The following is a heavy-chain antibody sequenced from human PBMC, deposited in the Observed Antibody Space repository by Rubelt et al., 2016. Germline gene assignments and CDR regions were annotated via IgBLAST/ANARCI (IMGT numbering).Heavy chain of an antibody. Sequence: QVQLVQSGAEVKKPGSSVKVSCKASGGTFSSYAISWVRQAPGQGLEWMGGINAGNGNTQYSQKFQGRVTITRDTAASTAYMGLSSLRSEDTAVYYCARAQRIRLLMVYAPTFDYWGQGTLVTVSS. CDR1: GGTFSSYA. V-gene: IGHV1-3*01. CDR2: INAGNGNT. J-gene: IGHJ4*02. CDR3: ARAQRIRLLMVYAPTFDY. D-gene: IGHD2-8*01.